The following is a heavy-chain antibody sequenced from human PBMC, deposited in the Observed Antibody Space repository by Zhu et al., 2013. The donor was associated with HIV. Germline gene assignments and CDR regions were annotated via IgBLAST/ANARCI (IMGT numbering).Heavy chain of an antibody. V-gene: IGHV1-69*01. CDR3: ARDLSHYYGSGSRDDY. Sequence: QVKLVQSGAEVKKPGSSMKVSCMASGGTFTTYAINWVRQAPGQELEWVGEIIPIFGTPNYAQKFQGRVTITADESTSTAYMELSGLRSEDTAVYYCARDLSHYYGSGSRDDYWGQGTLVTVSS. CDR1: GGTFTTYA. D-gene: IGHD3-10*01. J-gene: IGHJ4*02. CDR2: IIPIFGTP.